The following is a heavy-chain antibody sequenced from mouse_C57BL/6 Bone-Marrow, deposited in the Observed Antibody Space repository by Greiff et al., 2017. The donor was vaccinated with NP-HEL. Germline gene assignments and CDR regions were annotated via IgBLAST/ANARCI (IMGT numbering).Heavy chain of an antibody. CDR2: ISNGGGST. CDR1: GFTFSDYY. CDR3: ARPGLRLWFAY. V-gene: IGHV5-12*01. D-gene: IGHD2-4*01. Sequence: EVKVVESGGGLVQPGGSLKLSCAASGFTFSDYYMYWVRQTPEKRLEWVAYISNGGGSTYYPDTVKGRFTISRDNAKNTLYLQMSRLKSEDTAMYYCARPGLRLWFAYWGQGTLVTVSA. J-gene: IGHJ3*01.